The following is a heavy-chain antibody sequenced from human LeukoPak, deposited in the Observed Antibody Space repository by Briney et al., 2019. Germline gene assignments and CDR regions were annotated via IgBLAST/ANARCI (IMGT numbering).Heavy chain of an antibody. V-gene: IGHV1-18*01. CDR1: GYTFTSYG. J-gene: IGHJ5*02. D-gene: IGHD1-26*01. CDR2: ISAYNGNT. CDR3: ARDGGSGSYPLADNRWFDP. Sequence: GASVKVSCKASGYTFTSYGISWVRQAPGQGLEWMGWISAYNGNTNYAQKLQGRVTMTTDTSTSTAYMELRSLRSDDTAVYYCARDGGSGSYPLADNRWFDPWGQGTLVTVSS.